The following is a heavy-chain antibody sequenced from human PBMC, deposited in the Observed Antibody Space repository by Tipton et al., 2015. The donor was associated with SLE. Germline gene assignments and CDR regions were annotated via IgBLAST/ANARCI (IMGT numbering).Heavy chain of an antibody. D-gene: IGHD3-16*01. CDR3: AKSRGYDYIWGKYYFDY. Sequence: SLRLSCAASGFTFSTYSMNWVRQAPGKGLEWVSYIIFSSSTIYYADSVKGRFTISRDNSKNTLYLQMNSLRAEDTAVYYCAKSRGYDYIWGKYYFDYWGQETLVTVSS. J-gene: IGHJ4*02. CDR1: GFTFSTYS. CDR2: IIFSSSTI. V-gene: IGHV3-48*01.